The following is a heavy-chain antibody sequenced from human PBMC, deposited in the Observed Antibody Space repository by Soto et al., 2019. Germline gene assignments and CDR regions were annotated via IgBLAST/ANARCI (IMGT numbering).Heavy chain of an antibody. V-gene: IGHV4-61*01. J-gene: IGHJ4*02. Sequence: SETLSLTCSVSGGSVSDKTYYWSWIRQPPGKRLEWIGYVYYSGTTNYNPSLKSRVTISVDLSKNRFSLRLSSVTTADTALYYCARTTAVPNTLLSRYSFDDWGQGTLVTVSS. CDR1: GGSVSDKTYY. CDR2: VYYSGTT. CDR3: ARTTAVPNTLLSRYSFDD. D-gene: IGHD4-17*01.